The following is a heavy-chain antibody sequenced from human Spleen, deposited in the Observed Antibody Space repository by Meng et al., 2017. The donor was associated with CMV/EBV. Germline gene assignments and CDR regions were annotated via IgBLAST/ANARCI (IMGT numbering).Heavy chain of an antibody. Sequence: ASVKVSCKASGYSFTAYYMHWVRQAPGQGLEWMGWINPYSAGTAQKFQGRVTMTTDTSTSTAYMELRSLRSDDTAVYYCARESASYVSYGMDVWGQGTTVTVSS. D-gene: IGHD3-16*01. CDR3: ARESASYVSYGMDV. V-gene: IGHV1-2*02. CDR2: INPYSAGT. J-gene: IGHJ6*02. CDR1: GYSFTAYY.